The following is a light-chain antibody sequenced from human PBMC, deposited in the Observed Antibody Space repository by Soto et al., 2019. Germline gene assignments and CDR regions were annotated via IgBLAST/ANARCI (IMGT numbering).Light chain of an antibody. V-gene: IGKV1-27*01. Sequence: DIQMTQSPSSLSASVGDRVTITCRASQAIYNYLAWYQQKPGKVPTLLISAASTLQSGVPSRFSVSGSGTDFTLTISSLQPEDVATYYCQKVSAVPTCGGGTKVEI. CDR3: QKVSAVPT. J-gene: IGKJ4*01. CDR1: QAIYNY. CDR2: AAS.